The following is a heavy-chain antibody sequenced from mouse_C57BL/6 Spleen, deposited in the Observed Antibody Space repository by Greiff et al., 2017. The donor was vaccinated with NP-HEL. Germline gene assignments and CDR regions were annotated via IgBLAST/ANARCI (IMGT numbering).Heavy chain of an antibody. V-gene: IGHV1-20*01. Sequence: VQLQQSGPELVKPGASVKISCKASGYSFTGYFMNWVKQSHGKSLEWIGRINPYNGDTFYNQKFKDKATLTVDKSSSTAYMQLSSLTSEDSAVYYCARRATTVVAHWYFDVWGTGTTVTVSS. CDR1: GYSFTGYF. J-gene: IGHJ1*03. CDR2: INPYNGDT. D-gene: IGHD1-1*01. CDR3: ARRATTVVAHWYFDV.